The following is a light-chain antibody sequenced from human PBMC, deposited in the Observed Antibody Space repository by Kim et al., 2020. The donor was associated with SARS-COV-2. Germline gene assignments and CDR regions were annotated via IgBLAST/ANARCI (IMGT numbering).Light chain of an antibody. V-gene: IGKV3-15*01. Sequence: IVMTQSPASLSVSPGERATLSCRASQNIRNYLAWYQQKPGQTPRLLIYGASTRATGVPDRFSGSGSGTEFTLTISSLQSEDFAVYYCQYDDNWWTFGQGT. J-gene: IGKJ1*01. CDR1: QNIRNY. CDR2: GAS. CDR3: QYDDNWWT.